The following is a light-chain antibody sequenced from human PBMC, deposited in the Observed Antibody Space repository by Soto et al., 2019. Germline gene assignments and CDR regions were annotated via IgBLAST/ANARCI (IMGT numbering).Light chain of an antibody. CDR2: STS. Sequence: QAVVTQEPSLTVSPGGTVTLTCASSTGAVTSGYYPNWFQQKPGQAPRSLIYSTSNTHSWTPARVSGSLLGGKAALTLSGVQPEYEAKYYCLIHYGGAQVFGGGTKLTV. J-gene: IGLJ2*01. V-gene: IGLV7-43*01. CDR3: LIHYGGAQV. CDR1: TGAVTSGYY.